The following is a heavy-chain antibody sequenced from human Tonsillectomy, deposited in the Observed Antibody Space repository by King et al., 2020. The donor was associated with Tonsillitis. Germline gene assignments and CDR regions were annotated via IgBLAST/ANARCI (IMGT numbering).Heavy chain of an antibody. CDR1: GGTISSNNW. V-gene: IGHV4-4*02. CDR2: IYHSGST. Sequence: QLQESGPGLVKPSETLSLTCAVSGGTISSNNWWSWVRQPPGKGLEWIGEIYHSGSTNYNPSLKSRVTISVDESTNQFSLNLSSVTAADTAVYYCARVVSVTIFGVVIPERTFDLWGQGTLVTVSS. J-gene: IGHJ4*02. D-gene: IGHD3-3*01. CDR3: ARVVSVTIFGVVIPERTFDL.